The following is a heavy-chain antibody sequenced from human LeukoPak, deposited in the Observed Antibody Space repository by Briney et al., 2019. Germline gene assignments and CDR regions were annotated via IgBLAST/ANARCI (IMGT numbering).Heavy chain of an antibody. CDR1: GYTFTGYY. CDR2: VNPNSGGT. D-gene: IGHD6-25*01. Sequence: ASVKVSCKASGYTFTGYYMHWVRQAPGQGLEWMGWVNPNSGGTNYAQKFQGRVTMTRDTSISTAYMELSRLRSDDTAVYYCARDPRPTNNWFDPWGQGTLVTVSS. CDR3: ARDPRPTNNWFDP. J-gene: IGHJ5*02. V-gene: IGHV1-2*02.